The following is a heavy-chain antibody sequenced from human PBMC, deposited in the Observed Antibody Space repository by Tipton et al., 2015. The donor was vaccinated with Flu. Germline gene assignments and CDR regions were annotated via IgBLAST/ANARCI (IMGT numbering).Heavy chain of an antibody. V-gene: IGHV4-31*03. CDR1: GDSISSGGYY. Sequence: TLSLTCIVSGDSISSGGYYWSWIRQHPGKGLEWIGYIYYSATTYYSPSLQSRVTISIDRSENQFSLKLSSVTAADTAVYYCARRDYSNYVSDPKNWFDPWDQGTLVTVSS. CDR3: ARRDYSNYVSDPKNWFDP. J-gene: IGHJ5*02. CDR2: IYYSATT. D-gene: IGHD4-11*01.